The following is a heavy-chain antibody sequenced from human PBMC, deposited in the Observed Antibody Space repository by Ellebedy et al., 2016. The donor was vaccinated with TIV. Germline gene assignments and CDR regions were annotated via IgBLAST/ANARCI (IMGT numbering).Heavy chain of an antibody. V-gene: IGHV3-30-3*01. J-gene: IGHJ4*02. CDR3: AREATLHGGDSGRRYFDY. Sequence: GESLKISXTASGFTFTDYAMHWVRQAPGKGLELVSLISYDGNNKYYADSVKGRITISRDNSKDTLSLQMNSLRADDAAVYYCAREATLHGGDSGRRYFDYWGQGTLVSVSS. D-gene: IGHD4-23*01. CDR1: GFTFTDYA. CDR2: ISYDGNNK.